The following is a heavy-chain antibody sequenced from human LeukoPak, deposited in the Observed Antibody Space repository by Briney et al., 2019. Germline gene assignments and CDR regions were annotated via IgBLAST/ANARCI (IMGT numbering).Heavy chain of an antibody. Sequence: SSETLSLTCTVSGVSISSRGYYWGWIRQPPGKGLEWIGSIYYSGSTYYNPSLKSRVTISVDTSKNQFSLKLSAVTAADTAVYYCARHTGGAVAGTGLNYWGQGTLVTDSS. CDR2: IYYSGST. V-gene: IGHV4-39*01. J-gene: IGHJ4*02. CDR1: GVSISSRGYY. D-gene: IGHD6-19*01. CDR3: ARHTGGAVAGTGLNY.